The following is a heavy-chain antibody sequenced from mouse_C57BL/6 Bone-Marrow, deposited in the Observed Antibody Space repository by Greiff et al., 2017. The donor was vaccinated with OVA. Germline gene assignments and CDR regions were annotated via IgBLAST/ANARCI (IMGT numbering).Heavy chain of an antibody. D-gene: IGHD3-2*02. V-gene: IGHV2-9-1*01. J-gene: IGHJ2*01. CDR2: IWTGGGT. CDR1: GFSLTSYA. Sequence: VKVVESGPGLVAPSQSLSITCTVSGFSLTSYAISWVRQPPGKGLEWLGVIWTGGGTNYTSSLKSRLSIIKDNSKSQVFLKMNSMQTDDAARYYCARVIRDSSGIYFDYWGQGTTLTVSS. CDR3: ARVIRDSSGIYFDY.